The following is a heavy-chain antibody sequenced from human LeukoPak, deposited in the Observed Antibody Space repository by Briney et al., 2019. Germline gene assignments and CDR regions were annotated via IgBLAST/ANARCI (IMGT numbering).Heavy chain of an antibody. D-gene: IGHD3-10*01. Sequence: GESLKISRKGSGYSFTSYWISWVRQMPGKGLEWMGRIDPSDSYTNYSPSFQGHVTISADKSISTAYLQWSSLKASDTAMYYCARHPRRFGALTPIDYWGQGTLVTVSS. CDR1: GYSFTSYW. V-gene: IGHV5-10-1*01. CDR3: ARHPRRFGALTPIDY. J-gene: IGHJ4*02. CDR2: IDPSDSYT.